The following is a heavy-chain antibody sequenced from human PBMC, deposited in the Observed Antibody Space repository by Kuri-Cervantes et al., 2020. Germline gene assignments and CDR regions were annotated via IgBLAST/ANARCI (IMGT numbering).Heavy chain of an antibody. CDR2: INPNSGGT. V-gene: IGHV1-2*02. Sequence: GESLKISCKGSGYSFTSYWIGWVRQMPGKGLEWMGWINPNSGGTNYAQKFQGRVTMTRDTSISTAYMELSRLRSDDTAVYYCARGLVGQQLVKNYYYYYMDVWGKGTTVTVSS. D-gene: IGHD6-13*01. J-gene: IGHJ6*03. CDR1: GYSFTSYW. CDR3: ARGLVGQQLVKNYYYYYMDV.